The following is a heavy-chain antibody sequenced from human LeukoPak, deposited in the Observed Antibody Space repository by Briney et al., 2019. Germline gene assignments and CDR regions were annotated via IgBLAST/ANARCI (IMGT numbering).Heavy chain of an antibody. CDR3: ARGRWELPY. J-gene: IGHJ4*02. V-gene: IGHV4-59*12. D-gene: IGHD1-26*01. Sequence: PSETLSLTCTVSGGSISNYYWSWIRRPPGEGLEWIGYIYFSGTTKYNPSLKSRVTISVDTSKNQFSLKLSSVTAADTAVYYCARGRWELPYWGQGTLVTVSS. CDR2: IYFSGTT. CDR1: GGSISNYY.